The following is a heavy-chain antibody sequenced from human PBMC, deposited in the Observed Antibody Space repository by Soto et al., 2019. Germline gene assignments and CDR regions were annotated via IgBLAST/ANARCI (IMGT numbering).Heavy chain of an antibody. V-gene: IGHV4-34*01. CDR3: ARGPYYGSGSPLEFYYYYYYMDV. CDR1: GGSFSGYY. CDR2: INHSGST. D-gene: IGHD3-10*01. Sequence: SETLSLTCAVYGGSFSGYYWSWIRQPPGKGLEWIGEINHSGSTNYNPSLKSRVTISVDTSKNQFSLKLSSVTAADTAVYYCARGPYYGSGSPLEFYYYYYYMDVWGKGTTVTVSS. J-gene: IGHJ6*03.